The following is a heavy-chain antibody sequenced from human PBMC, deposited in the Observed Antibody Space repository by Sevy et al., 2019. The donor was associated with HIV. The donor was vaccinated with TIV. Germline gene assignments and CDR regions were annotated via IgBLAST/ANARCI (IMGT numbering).Heavy chain of an antibody. D-gene: IGHD3-10*01. CDR1: GGSFNDFY. CDR3: ARGKVLFDH. J-gene: IGHJ4*02. CDR2: IYYNGTT. Sequence: ETLSLTCTVSGGSFNDFYWSWIRQSPGRGLEWIGYIYYNGTTNSNPSLRRRVTISAQTSKSQISLRLNSVTAADTAVYYCARGKVLFDHWGQGIVVTVSS. V-gene: IGHV4-59*01.